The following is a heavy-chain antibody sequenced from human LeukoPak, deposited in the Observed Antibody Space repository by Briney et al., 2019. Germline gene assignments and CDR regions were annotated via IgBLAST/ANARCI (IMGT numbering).Heavy chain of an antibody. Sequence: GASVKVSCKASGYTFSSYGITWVRQAPGQGLEWMGWISAYNGDTKYAQNVQGRVTMTTDTSTSTAYMELRSLRSDDTAVYYCARGPYYYDSSGYYLDHWGQGTLVTASS. D-gene: IGHD3-22*01. CDR3: ARGPYYYDSSGYYLDH. J-gene: IGHJ4*02. CDR1: GYTFSSYG. CDR2: ISAYNGDT. V-gene: IGHV1-18*01.